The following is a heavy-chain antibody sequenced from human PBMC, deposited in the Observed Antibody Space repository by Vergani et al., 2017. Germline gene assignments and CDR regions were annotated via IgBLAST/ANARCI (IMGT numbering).Heavy chain of an antibody. CDR1: GYSISSGYY. CDR3: ASHTSSASASAGDF. Sequence: QVQLQESGPGLVKPSETLSLTCGVSGYSISSGYYWGWIRKSPGKGLEWIGSIYHSGSTYYNPSLKSRVTISVDTSKNHFSLMLRSVTAADKAVYYCASHTSSASASAGDFWGQGTLVTVSS. CDR2: IYHSGST. V-gene: IGHV4-38-2*01. J-gene: IGHJ4*02.